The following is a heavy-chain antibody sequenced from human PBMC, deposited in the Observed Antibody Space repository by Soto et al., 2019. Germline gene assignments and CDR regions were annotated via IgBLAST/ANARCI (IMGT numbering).Heavy chain of an antibody. CDR1: GFTFDDYT. J-gene: IGHJ4*02. Sequence: GGSLRLSCAAFGFTFDDYTMHWVHQAPGKSLEWVSLISWDGTNTYYADSVKGRFTISRDNRKNSLFLQMNSLSTEDTALYYCAKANSPDTGWYLPPQFWGQGTLVTVSS. V-gene: IGHV3-43*01. D-gene: IGHD6-19*01. CDR2: ISWDGTNT. CDR3: AKANSPDTGWYLPPQF.